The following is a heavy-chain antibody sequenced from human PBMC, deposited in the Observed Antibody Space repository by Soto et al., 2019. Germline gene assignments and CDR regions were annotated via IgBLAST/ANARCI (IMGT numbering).Heavy chain of an antibody. J-gene: IGHJ4*02. CDR2: IYYGGST. D-gene: IGHD6-13*01. Sequence: SETLSLTCTVSGGSISSGTYYWAWIRQPPGKGLEWIGMIYYGGSTYYNPSLKSRVTISVDTSKNQFSLRLSSVTPADTAMYYCARDRRGSPEYHWGQGIPVTVSS. V-gene: IGHV4-39*07. CDR1: GGSISSGTYY. CDR3: ARDRRGSPEYH.